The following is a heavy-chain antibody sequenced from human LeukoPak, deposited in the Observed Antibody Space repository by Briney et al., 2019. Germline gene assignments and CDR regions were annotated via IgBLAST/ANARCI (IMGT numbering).Heavy chain of an antibody. V-gene: IGHV4-31*03. Sequence: SETLSLTCTVSGGFTSTGGYYWSWIRQHPGKGLEWFGYINYSGSTFYKPSLKSRVTISVDTSKNQFSLNLSSVTADDTAVYFRAEGLHLYDSSSSLYCFDYWGQGTLVTV. CDR3: AEGLHLYDSSSSLYCFDY. CDR1: GGFTSTGGYY. D-gene: IGHD3-22*01. CDR2: INYSGST. J-gene: IGHJ4*02.